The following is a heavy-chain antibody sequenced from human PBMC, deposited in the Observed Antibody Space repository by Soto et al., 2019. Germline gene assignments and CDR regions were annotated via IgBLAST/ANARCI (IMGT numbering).Heavy chain of an antibody. CDR1: GGSISSSPYS. Sequence: SETLSLTCSVSGGSISSSPYSWGWIRQPPGKGLEWIGTFHYSGRTYYSPSLESRVTISVDTSKNQFSLKVSSVTAADTAVFSCARLAGYCSGTSCYGYYGMEVWGQGTTVTVSS. CDR2: FHYSGRT. J-gene: IGHJ6*02. CDR3: ARLAGYCSGTSCYGYYGMEV. V-gene: IGHV4-39*01. D-gene: IGHD2-2*01.